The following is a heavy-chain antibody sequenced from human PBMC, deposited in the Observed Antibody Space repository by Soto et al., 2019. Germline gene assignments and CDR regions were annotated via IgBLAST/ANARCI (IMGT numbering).Heavy chain of an antibody. CDR1: GFTFSSYA. D-gene: IGHD1-1*01. J-gene: IGHJ4*02. Sequence: EVQLLESGGGSVQPGGSLRISCAASGFTFSSYAMSWVRQAPGKGLEWVSAISGSGGSTYYADSVKGRFTISRDSSKNTLYLQMNSLRAEDTAVYYCAKGNWYNWNDVTYWGQGTLVTVSS. CDR3: AKGNWYNWNDVTY. CDR2: ISGSGGST. V-gene: IGHV3-23*01.